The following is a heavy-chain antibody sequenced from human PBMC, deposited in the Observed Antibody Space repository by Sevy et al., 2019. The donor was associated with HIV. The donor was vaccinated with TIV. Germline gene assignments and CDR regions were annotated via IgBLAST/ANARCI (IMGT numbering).Heavy chain of an antibody. V-gene: IGHV1-2*02. Sequence: ASVKVSCKASGYTFTGYYMHWVRQAPGQGLEWMGWINPNSGGTNYAQKFQGRVTMTRDTSISTAYMELSRLRSDDTAVYYGAREVIGDIVVVPAAIPRWFDPWGQGTLVTVSS. J-gene: IGHJ5*02. CDR2: INPNSGGT. CDR1: GYTFTGYY. D-gene: IGHD2-2*02. CDR3: AREVIGDIVVVPAAIPRWFDP.